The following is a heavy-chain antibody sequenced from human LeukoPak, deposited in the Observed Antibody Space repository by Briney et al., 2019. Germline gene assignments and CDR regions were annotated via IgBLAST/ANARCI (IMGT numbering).Heavy chain of an antibody. Sequence: SQTLSLTCAVSGGSISSGGYSWSWIRQPPGKGLEWIGYIYHSGITYYNPSLKSRVTISVDRSKNQFSLKLSSVTAADTAVYYCASQFGNFDYWGQGTLVTVSS. D-gene: IGHD3-3*01. CDR1: GGSISSGGYS. J-gene: IGHJ4*02. CDR3: ASQFGNFDY. V-gene: IGHV4-30-2*01. CDR2: IYHSGIT.